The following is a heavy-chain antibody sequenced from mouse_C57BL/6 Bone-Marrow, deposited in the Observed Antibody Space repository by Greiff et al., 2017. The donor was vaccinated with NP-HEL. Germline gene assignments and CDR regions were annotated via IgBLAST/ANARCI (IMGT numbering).Heavy chain of an antibody. CDR3: AIYSMRFAY. J-gene: IGHJ3*01. D-gene: IGHD1-1*01. Sequence: VHLVESGPGLVAPSQSLSITCTVSGFSLTSYGVDWVRQSPGKGLEWLGVIWGVGSTNYNSALKSRLSISKDNSKSQVFLKMNSLQTDDTAMYYCAIYSMRFAYWGQGTLVTVSA. CDR1: GFSLTSYG. CDR2: IWGVGST. V-gene: IGHV2-6*01.